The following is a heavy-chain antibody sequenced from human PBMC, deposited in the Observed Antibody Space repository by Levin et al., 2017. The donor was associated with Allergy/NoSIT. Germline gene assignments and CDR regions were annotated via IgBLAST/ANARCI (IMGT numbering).Heavy chain of an antibody. CDR2: MNSDSTYI. CDR3: TRDDTSCYYYIQESYDC. J-gene: IGHJ4*02. V-gene: IGHV3-21*01. D-gene: IGHD3-22*01. CDR1: GFTFNTRS. Sequence: GGSLRLSCAASGFTFNTRSMNWVRQAPGKGLEWVSSMNSDSTYIYYAESVKGRFTVSRDNDRNSMFLQMNSLRVEDTAIYYCTRDDTSCYYYIQESYDCWGQGTLVTVSS.